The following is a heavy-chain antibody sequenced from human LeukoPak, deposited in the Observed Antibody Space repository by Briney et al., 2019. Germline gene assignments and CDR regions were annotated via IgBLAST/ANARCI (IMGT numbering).Heavy chain of an antibody. J-gene: IGHJ5*02. D-gene: IGHD2-15*01. CDR1: GYTFTSYG. V-gene: IGHV1-18*01. CDR2: ISAYNGNT. Sequence: ASVKVSCKASGYTFTSYGISWVRQAPGQGLEWMGWISAYNGNTNYAQKLQGRVTMTTDTSTSTAYMELRSLRSDDTAVYYCAREEELGYCSGGSCYPNCFDPWGQGTLVTVSS. CDR3: AREEELGYCSGGSCYPNCFDP.